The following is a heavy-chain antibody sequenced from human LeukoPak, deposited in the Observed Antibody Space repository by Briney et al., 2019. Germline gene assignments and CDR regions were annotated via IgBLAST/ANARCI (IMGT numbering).Heavy chain of an antibody. D-gene: IGHD6-19*01. V-gene: IGHV3-11*01. J-gene: IGHJ4*02. CDR1: GFIFSDYY. CDR2: ISSSGNTI. Sequence: KPGGSLRLFCAASGFIFSDYYMSWIRQAPGKGLEWVSYISSSGNTIYYADSVKGRFTISRDNSRNTLYLQMNSLRAEDTALYYCAKGPLIEVAGTTWDYWGQGTLVTVSS. CDR3: AKGPLIEVAGTTWDY.